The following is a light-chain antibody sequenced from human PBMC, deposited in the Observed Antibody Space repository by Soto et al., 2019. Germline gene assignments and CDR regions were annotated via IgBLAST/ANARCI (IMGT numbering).Light chain of an antibody. CDR1: QSVSSSY. CDR2: GAS. J-gene: IGKJ1*01. V-gene: IGKV3-20*01. CDR3: QQYGSSPGGWT. Sequence: EIGLTQSPGTLSLSPGERATLSCRASQSVSSSYLAWYQQKPGQAPRLLIYGASSRATGIPDRFSGSGSGTDFTLTISRLEPEDFAVYYCQQYGSSPGGWTFGQGTKVEIK.